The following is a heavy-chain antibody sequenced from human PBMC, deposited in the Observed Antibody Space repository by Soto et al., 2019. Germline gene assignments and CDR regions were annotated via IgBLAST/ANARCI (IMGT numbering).Heavy chain of an antibody. Sequence: GGSLRLSCAASGFTFSSYSMNWVRQAPGKGLEWVSYISSSSSTIYYADSVKGRFTISRDNAKNSLYLQMNSLRDEDTAVYYCARDRGAGYCSGGSCYLTNWFDPWGQGTLVTVSS. CDR3: ARDRGAGYCSGGSCYLTNWFDP. CDR2: ISSSSSTI. D-gene: IGHD2-15*01. CDR1: GFTFSSYS. J-gene: IGHJ5*02. V-gene: IGHV3-48*02.